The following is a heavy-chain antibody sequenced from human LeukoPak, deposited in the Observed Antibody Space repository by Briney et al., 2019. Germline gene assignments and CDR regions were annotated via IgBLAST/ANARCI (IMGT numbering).Heavy chain of an antibody. D-gene: IGHD2-21*02. Sequence: GGSLRLSCAASGFTFSSYGMHWVRQAPGKGLEWVAVISYDGSNKYYADSVKGRFTISRDNSKNTLYLQMNSLRAEDTAVYYCAKLCGGDCYFDYWGEGTLVTVSS. V-gene: IGHV3-30*18. CDR3: AKLCGGDCYFDY. CDR1: GFTFSSYG. CDR2: ISYDGSNK. J-gene: IGHJ4*02.